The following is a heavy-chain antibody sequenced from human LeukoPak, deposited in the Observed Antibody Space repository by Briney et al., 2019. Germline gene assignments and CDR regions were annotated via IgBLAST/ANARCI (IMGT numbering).Heavy chain of an antibody. V-gene: IGHV1-69*13. CDR1: GYTFTNYG. J-gene: IGHJ3*02. CDR2: IIPIFGTT. Sequence: SVKVSCKASGYTFTNYGINWVRQAPGQGLEWMGGIIPIFGTTNYAQKLQGRVTISADEFTSTAYMELSSLRSEDTAVYYCARRYCTNGVCYHDRGAFDIWGQGTMVTVSS. D-gene: IGHD2-8*01. CDR3: ARRYCTNGVCYHDRGAFDI.